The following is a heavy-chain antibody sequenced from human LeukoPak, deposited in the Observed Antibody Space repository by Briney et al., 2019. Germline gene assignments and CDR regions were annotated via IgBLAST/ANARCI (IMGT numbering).Heavy chain of an antibody. Sequence: TASETLSLTCTVSGGSISSYYWSWIRQPPGKGLEWIGYIYYSGSTYYNPSLKSRVTISVDTSKNQFSLKLSSVTAADTAVYYCARVRSYYYYYMDVWGKGTTVTVSS. CDR3: ARVRSYYYYYMDV. CDR2: IYYSGST. V-gene: IGHV4-59*12. CDR1: GGSISSYY. J-gene: IGHJ6*03.